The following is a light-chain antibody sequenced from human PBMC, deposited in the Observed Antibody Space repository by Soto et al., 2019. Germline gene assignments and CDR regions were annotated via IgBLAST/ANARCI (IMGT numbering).Light chain of an antibody. CDR3: SSYSSSTAYL. Sequence: QSALTQPASVSGSPGQSITISCTGTSSDVGGYDYVSWYQLHPGKAPKLMVFEVSNRPSGVSDRFSGSKSGNTASLTISGLQAEDEADYFCSSYSSSTAYLFGTGTKLTVL. CDR2: EVS. J-gene: IGLJ1*01. V-gene: IGLV2-14*01. CDR1: SSDVGGYDY.